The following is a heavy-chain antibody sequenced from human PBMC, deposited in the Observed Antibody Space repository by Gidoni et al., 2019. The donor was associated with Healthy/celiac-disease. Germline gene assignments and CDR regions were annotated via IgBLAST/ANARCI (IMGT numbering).Heavy chain of an antibody. D-gene: IGHD4-4*01. CDR1: GGSISSSSYY. CDR3: AGEGLYSNYGSTKYYFDY. J-gene: IGHJ4*02. V-gene: IGHV4-39*02. CDR2: IYYSGST. Sequence: QLQLQESGPGLVKPSETLSLTCTVSGGSISSSSYYWGWIRQPPGKGLEWIGSIYYSGSTYYNPSLKSRVTISVDTSKNQFSLKLSSVTAADTAVYYCAGEGLYSNYGSTKYYFDYWGQGTLVTVSS.